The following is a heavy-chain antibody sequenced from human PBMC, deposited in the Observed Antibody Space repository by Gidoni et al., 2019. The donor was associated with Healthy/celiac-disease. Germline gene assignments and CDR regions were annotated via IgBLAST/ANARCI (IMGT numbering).Heavy chain of an antibody. Sequence: QVQLQQWGAGLLKPSETLSLTCAVYGGSFSGYYWSWIRQPPGKGLEWIGEINHSGSTNYNPSLKSRVTISVDTSKNQFSLKLSSVTAADTAVYCCASQGFGELGDAFDIWGQGTMVTVSS. J-gene: IGHJ3*02. V-gene: IGHV4-34*01. CDR1: GGSFSGYY. CDR3: ASQGFGELGDAFDI. D-gene: IGHD3-10*01. CDR2: INHSGST.